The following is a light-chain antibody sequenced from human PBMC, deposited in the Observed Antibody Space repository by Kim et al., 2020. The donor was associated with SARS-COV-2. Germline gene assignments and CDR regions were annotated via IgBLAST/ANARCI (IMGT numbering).Light chain of an antibody. J-gene: IGKJ4*01. CDR1: QDIRSS. V-gene: IGKV1-33*01. Sequence: DIQMTQSPSSLSASVGDSVTITCQASQDIRSSLNWYQQKPGKAPQLLIYGASNLETGVPSGFSGSGSGTRFTFTISSLQPEHIATYYCHPYHNLPLTFGAGTQVDI. CDR2: GAS. CDR3: HPYHNLPLT.